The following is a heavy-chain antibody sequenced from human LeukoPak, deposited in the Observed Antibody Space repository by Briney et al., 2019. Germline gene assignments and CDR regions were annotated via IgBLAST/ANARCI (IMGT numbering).Heavy chain of an antibody. V-gene: IGHV4-30-2*01. CDR1: GGSISSGGYY. Sequence: SQTLSLTCTVSGGSISSGGYYWSWIRQPPGKGLEWIGYIYHSGSTYYNPSLKSRVTISVDRSKNQFSLKLSSVTAADTAVYYCARGKRTDYSSSGGGPDAFDIWGQGTMVTVSS. J-gene: IGHJ3*02. CDR3: ARGKRTDYSSSGGGPDAFDI. D-gene: IGHD6-6*01. CDR2: IYHSGST.